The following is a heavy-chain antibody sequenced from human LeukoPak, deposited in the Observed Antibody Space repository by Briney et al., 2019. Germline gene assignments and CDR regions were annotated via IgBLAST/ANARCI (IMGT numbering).Heavy chain of an antibody. CDR3: ARDRGIAIAASATFDY. Sequence: GRSLRLSCAASGFTFSSYGMHWVRQAPGKGLEWVAVISYDGSNKYYADSVKGRFTISRDNSKNTLYLQMNSLRPEDTALYYCARDRGIAIAASATFDYWGQGTLVTVSS. CDR2: ISYDGSNK. CDR1: GFTFSSYG. J-gene: IGHJ4*02. D-gene: IGHD6-25*01. V-gene: IGHV3-30*03.